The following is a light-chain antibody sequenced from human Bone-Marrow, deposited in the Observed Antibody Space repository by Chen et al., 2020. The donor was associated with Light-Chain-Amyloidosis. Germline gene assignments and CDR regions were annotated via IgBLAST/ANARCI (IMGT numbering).Light chain of an antibody. CDR1: PRITKF. CDR2: DAS. CDR3: QERTNWPLYT. Sequence: EIVLTQSPATLSLSQGERAALACSASPRITKFLAWYQHKPGQAPRLLIYDASIRATGFPARFSGSGSGTDFPITINSLEPEDFAVYYWQERTNWPLYTFGQGTKLEI. J-gene: IGKJ2*01. V-gene: IGKV3-11*01.